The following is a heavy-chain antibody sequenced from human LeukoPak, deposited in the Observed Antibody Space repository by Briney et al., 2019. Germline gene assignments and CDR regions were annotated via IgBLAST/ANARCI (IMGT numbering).Heavy chain of an antibody. V-gene: IGHV3-21*01. CDR1: GFTFSSYS. CDR3: AWDPLTTVTNY. J-gene: IGHJ4*02. D-gene: IGHD4-17*01. Sequence: GRSLRLSCAASGFTFSSYSMNWVRQAPGKGLEWVSSISSSSSYIYYADSVKGRFTISRDNAKNSLYLQMNSLRAEDTAVYYCAWDPLTTVTNYWGQGTLVTVSS. CDR2: ISSSSSYI.